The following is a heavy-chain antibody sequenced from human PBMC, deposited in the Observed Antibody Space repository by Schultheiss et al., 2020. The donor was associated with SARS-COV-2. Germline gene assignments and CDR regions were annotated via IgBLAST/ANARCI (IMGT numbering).Heavy chain of an antibody. V-gene: IGHV3-21*05. CDR2: ISSSSSYI. Sequence: GGSLRLSCAASGFTFSSYSMNWVRQAPGKGLEWVSYISSSSSYIYYADSVKGRFTISRDNAKNSLFLQMNSLRAEDTAVYYCARDNTYYGPMDVWGQGTTVTVSS. CDR3: ARDNTYYGPMDV. J-gene: IGHJ6*02. CDR1: GFTFSSYS. D-gene: IGHD3-10*01.